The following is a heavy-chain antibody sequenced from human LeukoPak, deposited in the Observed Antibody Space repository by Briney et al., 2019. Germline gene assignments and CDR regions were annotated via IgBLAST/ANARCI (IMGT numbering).Heavy chain of an antibody. CDR2: IYSGGST. CDR1: GFTVSSNY. Sequence: PGGSLRLSCAASGFTVSSNYMSWVRQAPGKGLEWVSVIYSGGSTYYADSVKGRFTISRDNSKNTLYLQMNSLRAEDTGVYYCARAPIEEAFDIWGQGTMVTVSS. V-gene: IGHV3-66*01. D-gene: IGHD3-16*02. CDR3: ARAPIEEAFDI. J-gene: IGHJ3*02.